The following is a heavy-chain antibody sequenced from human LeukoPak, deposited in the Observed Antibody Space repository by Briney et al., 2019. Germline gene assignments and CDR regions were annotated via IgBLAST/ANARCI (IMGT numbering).Heavy chain of an antibody. V-gene: IGHV4-61*09. CDR3: ARAKKRSGRSRNFYLDV. CDR1: ADPINSGVYY. Sequence: SETLSLTCTVSADPINSGVYYWNWIRRPAGKGLEWIGHIYTSGTTTNSNPSLKSRVAISLDTSKNHFSLKLSSVTAADTAVYYCARAKKRSGRSRNFYLDVWGKGTTVTVSS. D-gene: IGHD1-26*01. J-gene: IGHJ6*03. CDR2: IYTSGTTT.